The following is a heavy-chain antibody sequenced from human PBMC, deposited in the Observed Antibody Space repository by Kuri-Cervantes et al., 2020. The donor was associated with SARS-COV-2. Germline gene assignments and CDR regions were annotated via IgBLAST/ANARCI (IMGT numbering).Heavy chain of an antibody. CDR3: ARSSRYSGSWSNWFDP. CDR2: INHSGST. D-gene: IGHD1-26*01. J-gene: IGHJ5*02. V-gene: IGHV4-34*01. Sequence: SETLSLTCAVYGGSFSGYYWSWIRQPPGKGLEWIGEINHSGSTNYNPSLKSRVTISVDTSKNQFSLKLSSVTAADTAVYYCARSSRYSGSWSNWFDPWGQGTLVTVSS. CDR1: GGSFSGYY.